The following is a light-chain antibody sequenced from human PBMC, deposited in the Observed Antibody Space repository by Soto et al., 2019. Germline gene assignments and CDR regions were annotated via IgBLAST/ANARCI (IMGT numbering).Light chain of an antibody. J-gene: IGKJ4*01. CDR3: QHYNSYSSLT. CDR1: QTISSW. Sequence: DIQMTQSPSTLSGSVGDSVTITCRASQTISSWLAWYQQKPGKAPKLLIYKASTLKSGVPSRFSGRGAVTEFTLTSSSLQPDDFATSYCQHYNSYSSLTFGGGTKVDIK. CDR2: KAS. V-gene: IGKV1-5*03.